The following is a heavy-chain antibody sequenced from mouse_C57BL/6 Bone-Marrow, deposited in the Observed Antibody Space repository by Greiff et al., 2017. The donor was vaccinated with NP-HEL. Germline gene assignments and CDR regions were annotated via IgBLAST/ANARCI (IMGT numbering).Heavy chain of an antibody. J-gene: IGHJ4*01. CDR2: ISDGGSYT. V-gene: IGHV5-4*01. D-gene: IGHD2-4*01. Sequence: EVQVVESGGGLVKPGGSLKLSCAASGFTFSSYAMSWVRQTPEKRLEWVATISDGGSYTYYPDNVKGRFTISRDNAKNNLYLQMSHLKSEDTAMYYCAREGGNYDNYYAMDYWGQGTSVTVSS. CDR3: AREGGNYDNYYAMDY. CDR1: GFTFSSYA.